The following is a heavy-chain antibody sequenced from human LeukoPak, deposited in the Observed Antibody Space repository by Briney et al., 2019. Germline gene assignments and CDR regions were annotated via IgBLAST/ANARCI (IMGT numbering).Heavy chain of an antibody. CDR1: GYTFTSYG. V-gene: IGHV1-18*01. CDR3: ARDRIYDYVWGSYRYPWFDP. D-gene: IGHD3-16*02. Sequence: GASVKVSCKASGYTFTSYGISWVRQAPGQGLEWMGWISAYNGNTNYAQKLQGRVTMTTDTSTSTAYMELRSLRSDDTAVYYCARDRIYDYVWGSYRYPWFDPWGQGTLVTVSS. CDR2: ISAYNGNT. J-gene: IGHJ5*02.